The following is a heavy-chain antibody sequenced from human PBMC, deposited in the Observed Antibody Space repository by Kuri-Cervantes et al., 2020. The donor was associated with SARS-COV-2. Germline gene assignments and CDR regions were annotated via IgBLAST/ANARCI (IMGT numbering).Heavy chain of an antibody. CDR3: ARGCSSTSCYTDVYYYYGMDV. J-gene: IGHJ6*02. D-gene: IGHD2-2*02. Sequence: ASVKVSCKASGYTFTSYGISWVRQAPGQGLEWMGWISAYNGNTNYAQKFQGRVTITADKSTSTAYMELSSLRSEDTAVYYCARGCSSTSCYTDVYYYYGMDVWGQGTTVTVSS. CDR1: GYTFTSYG. V-gene: IGHV1-18*04. CDR2: ISAYNGNT.